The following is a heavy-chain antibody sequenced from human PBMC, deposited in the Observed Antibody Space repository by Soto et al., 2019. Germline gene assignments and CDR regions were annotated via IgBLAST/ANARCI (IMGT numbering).Heavy chain of an antibody. CDR2: ISYDGSNK. Sequence: VGSLRLSCAASAFTFSNYGFRWVRQAPGKGLDWVATISYDGSNKYYADPVKGRFTISRDTSKSTLYLQMHSLRTEDTAIYYCAREYSYGMDVWGQGTRVTVSS. CDR3: AREYSYGMDV. J-gene: IGHJ6*02. V-gene: IGHV3-30-3*01. D-gene: IGHD2-15*01. CDR1: AFTFSNYG.